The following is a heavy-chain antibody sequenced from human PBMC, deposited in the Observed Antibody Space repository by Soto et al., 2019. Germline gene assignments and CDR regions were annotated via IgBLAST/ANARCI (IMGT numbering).Heavy chain of an antibody. V-gene: IGHV4-30-4*01. CDR1: GGSISSGDYY. CDR3: ARGAISYYYDSSGYSYFDY. CDR2: IYYSGST. J-gene: IGHJ4*02. Sequence: SETLSLTCTVSGGSISSGDYYWSWIRQPPGKGLEWIGYIYYSGSTYYNPSLKSRVTISVDTSKNQFSLKLSSVTAADTAVYYCARGAISYYYDSSGYSYFDYWGQGTLVTVSS. D-gene: IGHD3-22*01.